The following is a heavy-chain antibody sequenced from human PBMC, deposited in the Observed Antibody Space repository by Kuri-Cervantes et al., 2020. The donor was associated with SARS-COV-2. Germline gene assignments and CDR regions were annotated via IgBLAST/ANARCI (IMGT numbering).Heavy chain of an antibody. D-gene: IGHD2-2*02. Sequence: SVKVSCKASGGTFSSYAISWVRQAPGQGLEWMGGIIPIFGTANYAQKFQGRVTITADESTSTAYMELSSLRSEDTAVYYCATSYFAKRYCSSTSCYSPFDYWGQGTLVTVSS. CDR3: ATSYFAKRYCSSTSCYSPFDY. J-gene: IGHJ4*02. CDR1: GGTFSSYA. V-gene: IGHV1-69*13. CDR2: IIPIFGTA.